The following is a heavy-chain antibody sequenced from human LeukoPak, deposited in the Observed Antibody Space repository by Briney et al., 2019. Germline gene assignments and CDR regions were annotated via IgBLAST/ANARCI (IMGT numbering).Heavy chain of an antibody. D-gene: IGHD5-12*01. J-gene: IGHJ4*02. V-gene: IGHV3-7*01. CDR1: GFTFSRFR. CDR2: INQDGSEI. Sequence: GGSLRLSCAASGFTFSRFRMSWVRQPPGKGLEWVANINQDGSEIYYVDSVKGRFTISRDNAKNTLYLQMNSLRAEDTAVYYCARDFTGYSDIWGQGTLVTVSS. CDR3: ARDFTGYSDI.